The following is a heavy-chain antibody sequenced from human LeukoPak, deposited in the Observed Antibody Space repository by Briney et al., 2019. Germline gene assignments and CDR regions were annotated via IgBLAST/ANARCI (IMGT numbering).Heavy chain of an antibody. V-gene: IGHV1-2*02. D-gene: IGHD3-16*02. CDR1: GYTFSDYY. CDR3: ARIMITFGGVIAFDY. CDR2: INPNNGGT. Sequence: GASVKVSCKASGYTFSDYYMHWMRQAPGQGLEWVGWINPNNGGTNYALQFQSRVTLTRDTSISTAYMELSRLRSDDTAVYYCARIMITFGGVIAFDYWGQGTLVTVSS. J-gene: IGHJ4*02.